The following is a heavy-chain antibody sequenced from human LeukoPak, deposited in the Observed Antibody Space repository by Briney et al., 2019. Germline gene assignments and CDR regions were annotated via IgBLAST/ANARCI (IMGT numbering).Heavy chain of an antibody. J-gene: IGHJ6*03. CDR3: ARLDMVRGVSYYYYMDV. CDR2: IYRSGST. Sequence: SGTLSLTCAVSGGSISSSNWWTWVRQPPGKGLEWIGEIYRSGSTNYNPSLKSRVTISVDKSKNQFSLKLSSLTASDTAMYYCARLDMVRGVSYYYYMDVWGKGTTVTISS. D-gene: IGHD3-10*01. CDR1: GGSISSSNW. V-gene: IGHV4-4*02.